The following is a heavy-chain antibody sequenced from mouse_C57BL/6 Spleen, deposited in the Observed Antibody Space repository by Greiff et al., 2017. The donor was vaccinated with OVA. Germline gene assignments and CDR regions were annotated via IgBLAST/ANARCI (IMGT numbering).Heavy chain of an antibody. CDR3: AKRDYGSSYGYFDV. D-gene: IGHD1-1*01. CDR1: GFSLTSYG. J-gene: IGHJ1*03. V-gene: IGHV2-5*01. Sequence: VKLQESGPGLVQPSQSLSITCTVSGFSLTSYGVHWVRQSPGKGLEWLGVIWRGGSTDYNAAFMSRLSITKDNSKSQVFFKMNSLQADDTAIYYCAKRDYGSSYGYFDVWGTGTTVTVSS. CDR2: IWRGGST.